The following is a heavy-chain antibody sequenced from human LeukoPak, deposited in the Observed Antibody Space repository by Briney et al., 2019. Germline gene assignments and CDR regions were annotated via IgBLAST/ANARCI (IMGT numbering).Heavy chain of an antibody. J-gene: IGHJ3*02. Sequence: GGSLRLSCAASGFTFSSYAMSWVRQAPGKGLKWVSAVSGSGGSTYYADSVKGGITISRANTKNTLYLLMTSMTAEATAVYYCAKDGEWIAADAFDIWGQGTMVTVSS. V-gene: IGHV3-23*01. CDR3: AKDGEWIAADAFDI. CDR2: VSGSGGST. D-gene: IGHD2-21*01. CDR1: GFTFSSYA.